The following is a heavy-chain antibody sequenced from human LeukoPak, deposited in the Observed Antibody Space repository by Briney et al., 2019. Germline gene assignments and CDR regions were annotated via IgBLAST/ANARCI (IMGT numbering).Heavy chain of an antibody. CDR1: GGSISSYY. J-gene: IGHJ5*02. CDR3: ARVGPNYDSSA. Sequence: SETLSLTCTVSGGSISSYYWSWIRQPPGKGLEWIGYIYYSGSTNYNPSLKSRVTISVDTSKNQFALNLNSVTAADTAVYYCARVGPNYDSSAWGQGTLVTVSS. D-gene: IGHD3-22*01. CDR2: IYYSGST. V-gene: IGHV4-59*12.